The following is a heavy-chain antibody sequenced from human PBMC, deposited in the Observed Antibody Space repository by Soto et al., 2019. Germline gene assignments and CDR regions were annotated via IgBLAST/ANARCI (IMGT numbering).Heavy chain of an antibody. Sequence: QVQLQESGPGLVKPSETLSLTCSVSGGSISDYYWSWIRQSPEKGLEYIAYSSYGGITNPNGAINGRIHMSIDMYKNQNSLKATSLSAADTAVYYCARDRKATYITGGFASWGQGTLVTVSS. CDR2: SSYGGIT. J-gene: IGHJ4*02. D-gene: IGHD3-3*01. CDR3: ARDRKATYITGGFAS. CDR1: GGSISDYY. V-gene: IGHV4-59*01.